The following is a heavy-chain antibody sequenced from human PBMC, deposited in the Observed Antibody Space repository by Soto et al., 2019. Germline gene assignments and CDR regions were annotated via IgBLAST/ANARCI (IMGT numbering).Heavy chain of an antibody. Sequence: QVQLVESGGGVVQPGRSLRLSCAASGFTFSSYAMHWVRLAPGKGLEWVAVISYDGSNKYYADSVKGRFTISRDNSKNTLYLQMNSLRAEDTAVYYCARAYGGATVTYFDYWGQGTLVTVSS. CDR2: ISYDGSNK. J-gene: IGHJ4*02. D-gene: IGHD4-17*01. V-gene: IGHV3-30-3*01. CDR3: ARAYGGATVTYFDY. CDR1: GFTFSSYA.